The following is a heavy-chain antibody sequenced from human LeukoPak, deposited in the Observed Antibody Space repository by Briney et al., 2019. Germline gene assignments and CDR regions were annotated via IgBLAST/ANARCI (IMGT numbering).Heavy chain of an antibody. CDR2: INPNSGGT. CDR3: ATLGGYSYGYPHPYY. J-gene: IGHJ4*02. CDR1: GYTFNSYD. Sequence: ASVKVSCKASGYTFNSYDINWVRQATGQGLEWMGWINPNSGGTNYAQKFQGRVTMTRDTSISTAYMELSRLRSDDTAVYYCATLGGYSYGYPHPYYWGQGTLVTVSS. V-gene: IGHV1-2*02. D-gene: IGHD5-18*01.